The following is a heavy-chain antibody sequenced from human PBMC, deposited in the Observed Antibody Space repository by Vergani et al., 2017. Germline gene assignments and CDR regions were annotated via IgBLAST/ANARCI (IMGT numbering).Heavy chain of an antibody. CDR3: ARLRDGSGGYYNAYFDC. J-gene: IGHJ4*01. CDR2: IYHSGST. D-gene: IGHD3-10*01. V-gene: IGHV4-38-2*01. Sequence: QVQLQESGPGLVKPSETLSLTCAVSGYSISSGYYWGWIRQPPGKGLEWIGSIYHSGSTYYNPSLKSQVTISVDTSKNQFSLKLGSVTAADTAVYYCARLRDGSGGYYNAYFDCWGQGTLVTVSS. CDR1: GYSISSGYY.